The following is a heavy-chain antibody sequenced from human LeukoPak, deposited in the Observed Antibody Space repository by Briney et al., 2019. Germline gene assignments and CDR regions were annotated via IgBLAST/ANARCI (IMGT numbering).Heavy chain of an antibody. CDR2: ISGSGGST. J-gene: IGHJ5*02. D-gene: IGHD6-13*01. V-gene: IGHV3-23*01. CDR1: GFTFSSCA. Sequence: PGGSLRLSCAASGFTFSSCAMSWVRQAPGKGLEWVSAISGSGGSTYYADSVKGRFTISRDNSKNTLYLQMNSLRAEDTAVYYCAKDRGSSWSPNWFDPWGQGTLVTVSS. CDR3: AKDRGSSWSPNWFDP.